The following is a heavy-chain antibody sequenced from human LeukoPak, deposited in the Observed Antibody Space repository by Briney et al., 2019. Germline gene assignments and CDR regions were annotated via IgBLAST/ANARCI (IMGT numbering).Heavy chain of an antibody. D-gene: IGHD3-9*01. CDR3: ARDTAYYDILGPIDY. J-gene: IGHJ4*02. CDR2: ISAYNGNT. CDR1: GYTFTSYG. V-gene: IGHV1-18*01. Sequence: GASVKVSCKASGYTFTSYGISWVRQAPGQGLEWMGWISAYNGNTNYAQKLQGRVTMTTDTSTSTAYMELSSLRSEDTAVYYCARDTAYYDILGPIDYWGQGTLVTVSS.